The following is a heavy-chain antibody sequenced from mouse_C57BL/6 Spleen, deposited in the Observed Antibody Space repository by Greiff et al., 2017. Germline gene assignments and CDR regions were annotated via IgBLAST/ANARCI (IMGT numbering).Heavy chain of an antibody. CDR3: ARSYDYDDAKDY. Sequence: VQLQQSGPELVKPGASVKISCKASGYAISSSWMNWVKQRPGKGLEWLGRIYPGDGDTNYNGKFKGKATLTADKSYSTADMQRSSLTSEDYSVYIWARSYDYDDAKDYWGQGTSVTVSS. D-gene: IGHD2-4*01. CDR1: GYAISSSW. J-gene: IGHJ4*01. CDR2: IYPGDGDT. V-gene: IGHV1-82*01.